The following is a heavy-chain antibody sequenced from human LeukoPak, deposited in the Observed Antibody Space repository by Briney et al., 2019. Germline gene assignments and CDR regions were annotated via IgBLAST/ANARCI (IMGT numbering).Heavy chain of an antibody. CDR2: FDPEDGET. Sequence: ASVKASCKVSGYTLTELSMHWVRQAPGKGLEWMGGFDPEDGETIYAQKFQGRVTMTEDTSTDTAYTELSSLRSEDTAVYYCATDLSYGMDVWGKGTTVTVSS. V-gene: IGHV1-24*01. CDR3: ATDLSYGMDV. J-gene: IGHJ6*04. CDR1: GYTLTELS.